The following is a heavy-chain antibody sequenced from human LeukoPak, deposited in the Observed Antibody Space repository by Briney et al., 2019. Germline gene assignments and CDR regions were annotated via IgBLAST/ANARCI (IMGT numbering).Heavy chain of an antibody. CDR3: ARTKTLTIRPFDI. CDR2: ISSSSSYI. Sequence: PGGSLRLSCAASGFTFSSYSMNWVRQAPGKGLEWVSSISSSSSYIYYADSVKGRFTISRDNAKNSLYLQMNSLRAEDTAVYFCARTKTLTIRPFDIWGQGAMVTVSS. V-gene: IGHV3-21*01. J-gene: IGHJ3*02. CDR1: GFTFSSYS. D-gene: IGHD3-10*01.